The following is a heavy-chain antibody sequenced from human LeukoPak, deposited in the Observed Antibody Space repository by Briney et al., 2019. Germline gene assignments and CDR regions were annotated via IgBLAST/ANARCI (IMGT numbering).Heavy chain of an antibody. CDR2: INSDGSST. CDR1: GFTFSSYW. CDR3: AKIDIVATIWEPYFDY. D-gene: IGHD5-12*01. V-gene: IGHV3-74*01. Sequence: GGSLRLSCAASGFTFSSYWMHWVRQAPGKGLVWVSRINSDGSSTSYADSVKGRFTISRDNAKNTLYLQMNSLRAEDTAVYYCAKIDIVATIWEPYFDYWGQGTLVTVSS. J-gene: IGHJ4*02.